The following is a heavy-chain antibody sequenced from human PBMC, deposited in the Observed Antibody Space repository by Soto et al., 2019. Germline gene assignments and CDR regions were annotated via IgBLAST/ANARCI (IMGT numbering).Heavy chain of an antibody. Sequence: QVQLVQSGAEVKKPGSSVKVSCKASGGTFSSYAISWVRQAPGQGLEWLGGIIPIFGTANYAQKFQGRVTITADESTSTAYMELSSLRSEDTAVYYCARVNDYYDRSGYYPYYFDYWGQGTLVTVSS. CDR1: GGTFSSYA. V-gene: IGHV1-69*12. J-gene: IGHJ4*02. D-gene: IGHD3-22*01. CDR2: IIPIFGTA. CDR3: ARVNDYYDRSGYYPYYFDY.